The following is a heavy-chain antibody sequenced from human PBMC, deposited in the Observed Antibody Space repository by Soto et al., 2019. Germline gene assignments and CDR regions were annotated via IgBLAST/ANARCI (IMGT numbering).Heavy chain of an antibody. J-gene: IGHJ4*02. CDR2: INAGNGNT. Sequence: ASVKVSCKASGYTFTSYAMHWVRQAPGQRLEWMGWINAGNGNTKYSQKFQGRVTITRDTSASTAYMELSSLRSEDTAVYYCASLIDYDILTGYYGNDYWGQGTLVTVSS. D-gene: IGHD3-9*01. CDR3: ASLIDYDILTGYYGNDY. CDR1: GYTFTSYA. V-gene: IGHV1-3*01.